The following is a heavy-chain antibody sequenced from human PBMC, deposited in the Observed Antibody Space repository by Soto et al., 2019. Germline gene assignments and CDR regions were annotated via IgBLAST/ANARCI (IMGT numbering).Heavy chain of an antibody. V-gene: IGHV4-59*01. CDR2: IYYSVST. CDR1: CGSISSYY. D-gene: IGHD6-19*01. Sequence: SDTLSLTCTVSCGSISSYYWSWIRQPPGKGLEWIGYIYYSVSTNYNPSLKSRVTISVDTSKNQFSLKLSSVTAADTAVYYCARGGASRLGWFDPWGQGTLVTVS. J-gene: IGHJ5*02. CDR3: ARGGASRLGWFDP.